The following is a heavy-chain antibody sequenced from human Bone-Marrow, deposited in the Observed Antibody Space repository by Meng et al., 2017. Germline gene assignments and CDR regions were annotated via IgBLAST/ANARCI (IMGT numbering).Heavy chain of an antibody. D-gene: IGHD3-10*01. Sequence: SETLSLTCTVSGGSISSSSYYWGWIRQPPGKGLEWIGSIYDSGSTYYNPSLKSRVTISVDTSKNQFSLKLSSVTAADAAVYYCASPTMVRGVIPWGQGTLVTVSS. CDR1: GGSISSSSYY. V-gene: IGHV4-39*07. CDR2: IYDSGST. J-gene: IGHJ5*02. CDR3: ASPTMVRGVIP.